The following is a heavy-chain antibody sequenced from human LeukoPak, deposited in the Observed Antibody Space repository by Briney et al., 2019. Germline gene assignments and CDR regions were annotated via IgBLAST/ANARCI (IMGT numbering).Heavy chain of an antibody. D-gene: IGHD2-2*02. CDR2: IGGGVDTT. Sequence: PGGSLRLSCAASGFTFSSYAMSWVRQAPGKGLEWVSAIGGGVDTTYYADSVKGRFTISRDNSKNTLYLQMNSLRAEDTAVYYCAKDLDIVVVPAAIGLLRNWGQGTLVTVSS. J-gene: IGHJ4*02. V-gene: IGHV3-23*01. CDR3: AKDLDIVVVPAAIGLLRN. CDR1: GFTFSSYA.